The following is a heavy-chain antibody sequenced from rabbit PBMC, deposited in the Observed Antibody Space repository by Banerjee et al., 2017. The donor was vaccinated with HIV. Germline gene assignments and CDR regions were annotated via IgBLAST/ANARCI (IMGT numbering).Heavy chain of an antibody. D-gene: IGHD8-1*01. CDR2: ISYSGSA. V-gene: IGHV1S28*01. CDR1: GFACSRSF. CDR3: ARGAGYAGYGYSGYYFNL. J-gene: IGHJ4*01. Sequence: LVETGEVLVQLGESLTHTCKASGFACSRSFLSWVRQAPGKGLEYIGYISYSGSAYYASWVNGRFTISRDNAQNTVDLQMNSLTAADTATYFCARGAGYAGYGYSGYYFNLWGPGTLVTVS.